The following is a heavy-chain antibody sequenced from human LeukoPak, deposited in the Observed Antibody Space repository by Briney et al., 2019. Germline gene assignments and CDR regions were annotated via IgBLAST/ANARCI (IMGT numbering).Heavy chain of an antibody. CDR2: ISSSSNYI. Sequence: GGSLRLSCAASGFTFSSYSMNWVRQAPGKGLEWVSSISSSSNYIYYADSVKGRFTISRDNAKNSLYLQMNNLRAEDTAVYYCARGQFRYYDSSGYYGPDYWGQGTLVTVSS. J-gene: IGHJ4*02. CDR1: GFTFSSYS. V-gene: IGHV3-21*01. D-gene: IGHD3-22*01. CDR3: ARGQFRYYDSSGYYGPDY.